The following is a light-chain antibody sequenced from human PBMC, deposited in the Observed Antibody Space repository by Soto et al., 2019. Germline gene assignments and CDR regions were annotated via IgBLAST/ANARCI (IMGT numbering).Light chain of an antibody. J-gene: IGKJ4*01. CDR3: QQYNNWPPLT. V-gene: IGKV3-15*01. CDR1: QSVSGN. CDR2: GAS. Sequence: EILMTQSPATLSVSPGERATLSCRASQSVSGNLAWYQQQPGQAPRLLLYGASTRATGIPARFSGSGSGTEFTLTISSLQSEDFAVYYCQQYNNWPPLTFGGGTKVEIK.